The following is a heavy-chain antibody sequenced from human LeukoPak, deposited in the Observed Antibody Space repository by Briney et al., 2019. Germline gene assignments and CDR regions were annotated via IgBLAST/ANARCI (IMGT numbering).Heavy chain of an antibody. CDR2: ISAYNGNT. D-gene: IGHD5-24*01. Sequence: ASVKVSCKASGYTFTSYGISWVRQAPGQGLEWMGWISAYNGNTNYAQKLQGRVTMTTDTSTSTAYMELRSLRSDDTAVYYCARISEMATILPPLAPFDYWGQGTLVTVSS. J-gene: IGHJ4*02. CDR3: ARISEMATILPPLAPFDY. V-gene: IGHV1-18*01. CDR1: GYTFTSYG.